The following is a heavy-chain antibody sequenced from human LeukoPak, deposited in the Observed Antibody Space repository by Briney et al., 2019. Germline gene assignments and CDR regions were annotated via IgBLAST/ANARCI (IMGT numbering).Heavy chain of an antibody. CDR1: GFTFSSYE. Sequence: PGGSLRLSCAASGFTFSSYEMNWVRQAPGKGLEWVANIKQDGSEKYYVDSVKGRFTISRDNAKNSLYLQMNSLRAEDTAVYYCARGDFWSGPGFDYWGQGTLVTVSS. CDR2: IKQDGSEK. D-gene: IGHD3-3*01. J-gene: IGHJ4*02. V-gene: IGHV3-7*01. CDR3: ARGDFWSGPGFDY.